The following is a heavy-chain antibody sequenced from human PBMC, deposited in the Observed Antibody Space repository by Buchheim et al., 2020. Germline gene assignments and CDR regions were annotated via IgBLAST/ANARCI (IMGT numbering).Heavy chain of an antibody. CDR1: GFAFSDYY. V-gene: IGHV3-48*04. D-gene: IGHD6-19*01. CDR3: ATATVAATDY. CDR2: ISSTSSSI. Sequence: EVQLVESGGGLVQPGGSLRLSCEASGFAFSDYYMNWVRQAPGKGLEWISYISSTSSSIYYADSVKGGFTISRDNAQNSLYLQMNSLRAEDTALYYCATATVAATDYWGQGTL. J-gene: IGHJ4*02.